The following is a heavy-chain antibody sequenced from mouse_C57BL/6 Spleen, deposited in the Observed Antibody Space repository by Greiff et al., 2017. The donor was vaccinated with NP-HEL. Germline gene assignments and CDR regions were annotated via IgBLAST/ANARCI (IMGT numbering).Heavy chain of an antibody. CDR3: ARSYYSSYAMDY. CDR1: GYTFTDYN. D-gene: IGHD2-12*01. V-gene: IGHV1-22*01. Sequence: VQLKESGPELVKPGASVKMSCKASGYTFTDYNMHWVKQSHGKSLEWIGYINPNNGGTSYNQKFKGKATLTVNKSSSTAYMELRSLTSEDSAVYYCARSYYSSYAMDYWGQGTSVTVSS. J-gene: IGHJ4*01. CDR2: INPNNGGT.